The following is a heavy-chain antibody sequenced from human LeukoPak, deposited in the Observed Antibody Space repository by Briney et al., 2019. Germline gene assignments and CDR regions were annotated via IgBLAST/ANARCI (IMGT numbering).Heavy chain of an antibody. CDR1: GYTFTGYY. J-gene: IGHJ4*02. CDR3: ARALGIAAAGKAAGI. D-gene: IGHD6-13*01. Sequence: GASVKVSCKASGYTFTGYYMHWVRQAPGKGLEWMGWINPNSGGTNYAQKFQGRVTMTRDTSISTAYMELSRLRSDDTAVYYCARALGIAAAGKAAGIWGQGTLVTVSS. V-gene: IGHV1-2*02. CDR2: INPNSGGT.